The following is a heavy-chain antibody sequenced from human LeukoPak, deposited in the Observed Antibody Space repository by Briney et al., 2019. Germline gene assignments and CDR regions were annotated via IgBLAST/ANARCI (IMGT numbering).Heavy chain of an antibody. V-gene: IGHV3-7*01. CDR3: ARLSAMVRGPEDIFYFEC. D-gene: IGHD3-10*01. J-gene: IGHJ4*02. CDR2: IRQDGSEK. CDR1: GFSFSTYW. Sequence: GGSLRLSCETSGFSFSTYWMSWVRQAPGKGLEWVANIRQDGSEKYYVDSVKGRFTISRDIAKQSVFLQMNSLRAEDTAVYYCARLSAMVRGPEDIFYFECWGLGTLVAVSS.